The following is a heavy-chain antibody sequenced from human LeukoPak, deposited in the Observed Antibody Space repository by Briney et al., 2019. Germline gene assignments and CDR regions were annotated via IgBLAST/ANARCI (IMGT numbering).Heavy chain of an antibody. D-gene: IGHD3-9*01. CDR1: GFTFSSYA. J-gene: IGHJ6*02. Sequence: GGSLRLSCAASGFTFSSYAMHWVRQAPGKGLEWVAVISYDGSNKYYADSVKGRFTISRDNSKNTLYLQMNSLRAEDTAVYYCARGSMYYDILTGSYYYYGMDVWGQGTTVTVSS. V-gene: IGHV3-30-3*01. CDR2: ISYDGSNK. CDR3: ARGSMYYDILTGSYYYYGMDV.